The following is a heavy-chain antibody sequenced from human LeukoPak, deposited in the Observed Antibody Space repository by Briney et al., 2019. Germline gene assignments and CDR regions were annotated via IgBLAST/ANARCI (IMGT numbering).Heavy chain of an antibody. CDR1: GDSVSSKSAS. V-gene: IGHV6-1*01. CDR2: TYYRSKWYN. Sequence: SQTLSLTCAISGDSVSSKSASWNWIRQSPSRGLEWLGRTYYRSKWYNDFAVSVKSRIAINPDTSKNQFSLQLNSVTPEDTAVYYCARVICEFTSTSCYDSWGQGTLVTVSS. D-gene: IGHD2-2*01. J-gene: IGHJ5*02. CDR3: ARVICEFTSTSCYDS.